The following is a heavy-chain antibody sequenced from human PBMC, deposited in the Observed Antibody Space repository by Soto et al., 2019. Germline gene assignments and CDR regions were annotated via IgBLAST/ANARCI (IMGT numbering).Heavy chain of an antibody. D-gene: IGHD3-22*01. CDR1: GYSFTSYW. Sequence: GESLKISCKGSGYSFTSYWIGWVRQMPGKGLEWMGIIYPGDSDTRYSPSFQGQVTISADKSISTAYLQWSSLKASDTAMYYCASLNYYDSSGYGPDAFDIWGQGTMVTVSS. CDR3: ASLNYYDSSGYGPDAFDI. CDR2: IYPGDSDT. J-gene: IGHJ3*02. V-gene: IGHV5-51*01.